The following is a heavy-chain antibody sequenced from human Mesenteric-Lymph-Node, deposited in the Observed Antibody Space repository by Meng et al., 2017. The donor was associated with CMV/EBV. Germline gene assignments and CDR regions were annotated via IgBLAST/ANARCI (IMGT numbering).Heavy chain of an antibody. CDR3: AREKGGIPIDS. Sequence: GGPLRPPCAGPGFTFSTDSMNWARQAPGKGLEWVSSISGSSSYIYYADSVKGRFTIFRDNDRDSVYLQMNGLRAEDTDVYICAREKGGIPIDSWGQGTMVTVSS. D-gene: IGHD1-14*01. V-gene: IGHV3-21*03. CDR1: GFTFSTDS. CDR2: ISGSSSYI. J-gene: IGHJ4*02.